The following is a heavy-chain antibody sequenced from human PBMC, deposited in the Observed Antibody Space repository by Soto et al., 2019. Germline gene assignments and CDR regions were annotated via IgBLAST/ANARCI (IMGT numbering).Heavy chain of an antibody. CDR1: GFTLSGYW. V-gene: IGHV3-48*02. Sequence: GGSLRLSCAASGFTLSGYWMYWVRQATGKGLVLVSRISSSSSTIYYADSVKGRFTISRDNAKNSLYLQMNSLRDEDTAVYYCARGGHYDFWSGYPVSYGMDVWGQGTTVTVSS. CDR3: ARGGHYDFWSGYPVSYGMDV. CDR2: ISSSSSTI. D-gene: IGHD3-3*01. J-gene: IGHJ6*02.